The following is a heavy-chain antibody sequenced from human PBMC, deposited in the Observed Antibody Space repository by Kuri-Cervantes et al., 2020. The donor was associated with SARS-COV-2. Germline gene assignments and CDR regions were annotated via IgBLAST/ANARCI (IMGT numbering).Heavy chain of an antibody. CDR2: ISSSSSYT. D-gene: IGHD3-3*01. CDR3: ARDSYDFWSGYYTFYYYYYMDV. Sequence: GESLKISCAASGFTFSDYYMSWIRQAPGKGLEWVSYISSSSSYTNYADSVKGRFTISRDNAKNSLYLQMNSLRAEDTAVYYCARDSYDFWSGYYTFYYYYYMDVWGKGTTVTVSS. V-gene: IGHV3-11*06. J-gene: IGHJ6*03. CDR1: GFTFSDYY.